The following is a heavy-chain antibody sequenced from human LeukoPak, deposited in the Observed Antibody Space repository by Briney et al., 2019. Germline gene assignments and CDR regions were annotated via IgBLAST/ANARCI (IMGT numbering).Heavy chain of an antibody. CDR2: IYPGDSDT. CDR1: GYSFTSYW. Sequence: LGESLKISCKGSGYSFTSYWIGWVRQMPGKGLEWMGIIYPGDSDTRYSPSFQGQVTISADKSISTAYLQWSSLKASDTAMYYCARHITMVRGVIHDAFDIWGQGTMVTVSS. CDR3: ARHITMVRGVIHDAFDI. J-gene: IGHJ3*02. V-gene: IGHV5-51*01. D-gene: IGHD3-10*01.